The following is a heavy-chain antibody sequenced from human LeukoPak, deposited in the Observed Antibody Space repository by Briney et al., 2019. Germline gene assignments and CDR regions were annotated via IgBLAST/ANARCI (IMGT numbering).Heavy chain of an antibody. CDR1: GGSISSYY. D-gene: IGHD5-12*01. CDR2: IYYSGST. V-gene: IGHV4-59*01. CDR3: ARAWLRNNWFDP. Sequence: SETLSLTCTVSGGSISSYYWSWIRQPPGKGLEWIGYIYYSGSTNYNPSLKSRVTISVDTSKNQFSLKLSSVTAADTAVYYCARAWLRNNWFDPWGQGTLVTVSS. J-gene: IGHJ5*02.